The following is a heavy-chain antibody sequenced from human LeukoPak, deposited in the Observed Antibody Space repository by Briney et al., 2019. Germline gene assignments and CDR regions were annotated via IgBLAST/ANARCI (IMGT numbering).Heavy chain of an antibody. CDR1: GGSISSYY. J-gene: IGHJ6*02. Sequence: SETLSLTCTVSGGSISSYYWSWIRQPAGKGLEWIGRIYTSGSTNYNPSLKSRVTMSVDTSKNQFPLKLSSVTAADTAVYYSARELAETYYYYGMDVWGQGTTVTVSS. CDR3: ARELAETYYYYGMDV. V-gene: IGHV4-4*07. CDR2: IYTSGST.